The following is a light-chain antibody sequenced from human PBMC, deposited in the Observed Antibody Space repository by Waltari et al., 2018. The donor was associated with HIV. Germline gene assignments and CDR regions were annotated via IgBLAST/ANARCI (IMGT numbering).Light chain of an antibody. J-gene: IGLJ1*01. Sequence: QSVLTQPASVSGSPGQSITISCTGSGGDIGGYDYVYWYQHHPGAAPKLIIYEVNKRASGICGLFSGSKSGNTAALTIAGLQADDEADYYCSSYSNSPLYVFGPGTKVTVL. CDR1: GGDIGGYDY. V-gene: IGLV2-14*01. CDR2: EVN. CDR3: SSYSNSPLYV.